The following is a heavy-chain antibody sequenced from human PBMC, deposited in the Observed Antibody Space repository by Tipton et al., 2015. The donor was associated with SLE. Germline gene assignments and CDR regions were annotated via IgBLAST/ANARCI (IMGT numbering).Heavy chain of an antibody. D-gene: IGHD2-8*01. J-gene: IGHJ4*01. CDR3: ARGGASVLIRNCYFDY. Sequence: LRLSCGVYGGSFSGHTWTWIRQSPGQGLEWIGDVNQSGGTNYNPSLKSRVTISVDASNSQLSLKLFSVTAADTAVYYCARGGASVLIRNCYFDYWGQGSLVTVSS. CDR1: GGSFSGHT. CDR2: VNQSGGT. V-gene: IGHV4-34*01.